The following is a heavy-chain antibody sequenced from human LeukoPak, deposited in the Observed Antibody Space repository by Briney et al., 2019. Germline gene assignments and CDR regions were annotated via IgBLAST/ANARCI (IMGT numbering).Heavy chain of an antibody. CDR2: IFNTGNT. D-gene: IGHD3-10*01. CDR1: GGSINSHY. V-gene: IGHV4-59*11. Sequence: SGTLSLTCSVSGGSINSHYWSWIRQPPGKRLEWIGYIFNTGNTNYNPSLASRVTMSVDTSRAQFFLRLSPVTAADTAIYYCASRPADTTWYGVFDYWSQGTLVTVSS. CDR3: ASRPADTTWYGVFDY. J-gene: IGHJ4*02.